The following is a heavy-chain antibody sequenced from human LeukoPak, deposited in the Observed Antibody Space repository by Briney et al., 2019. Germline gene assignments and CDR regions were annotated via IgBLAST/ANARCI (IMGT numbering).Heavy chain of an antibody. CDR3: ARRDGYCSSTSCYADYYYGMDV. J-gene: IGHJ6*02. D-gene: IGHD2-2*01. CDR1: GYSFTSYW. Sequence: GESLKISCKGSGYSFTSYWIGWVRQMPGKGPEWMGIIYPGDSNTRYSPSFQGQVTISAAKSISTAYLQWSSLKASDTAMYYCARRDGYCSSTSCYADYYYGMDVWGQGTTVTVSS. CDR2: IYPGDSNT. V-gene: IGHV5-51*01.